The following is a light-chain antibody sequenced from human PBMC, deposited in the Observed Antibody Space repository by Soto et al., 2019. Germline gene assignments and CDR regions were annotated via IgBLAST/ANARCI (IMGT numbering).Light chain of an antibody. Sequence: IEMTQSPASLSASVGDRVTITCRASQTIATYLNWFQHKSGRAPKLLLYTSSSVNSGVSSRFRGSGSGTDFTLTINDVQPEDSATYYCQQSYSSLVTFGAGTKVEIK. CDR2: TSS. CDR3: QQSYSSLVT. CDR1: QTIATY. V-gene: IGKV1-39*01. J-gene: IGKJ4*01.